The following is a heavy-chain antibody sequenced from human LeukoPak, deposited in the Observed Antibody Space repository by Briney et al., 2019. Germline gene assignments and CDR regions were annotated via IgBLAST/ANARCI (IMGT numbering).Heavy chain of an antibody. Sequence: GGSLRLSCAASGFTFSSYAMSCVRQAPGKGLEWVSAISGSGVGTYYADSVKGRFTISRDNSKNTLYLQMNSLRAEDTAVYFCAKPRGSYDAFDIWGQGTMVTVSS. CDR3: AKPRGSYDAFDI. CDR2: ISGSGVGT. CDR1: GFTFSSYA. J-gene: IGHJ3*02. D-gene: IGHD1-26*01. V-gene: IGHV3-23*01.